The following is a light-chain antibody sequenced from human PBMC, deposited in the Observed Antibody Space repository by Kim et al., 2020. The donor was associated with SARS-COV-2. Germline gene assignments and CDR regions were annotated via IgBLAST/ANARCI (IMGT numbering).Light chain of an antibody. CDR1: KLGDRY. CDR2: QDS. V-gene: IGLV3-1*01. J-gene: IGLJ1*01. Sequence: SYELTQPPSVSVSPGQTVSITCSGDKLGDRYACWYQQKPGQSPVLVIYQDSKRPSGIPERFSGSKSGNTATLTISGTQAMDEADYYCQAWDSSTYVFGTG. CDR3: QAWDSSTYV.